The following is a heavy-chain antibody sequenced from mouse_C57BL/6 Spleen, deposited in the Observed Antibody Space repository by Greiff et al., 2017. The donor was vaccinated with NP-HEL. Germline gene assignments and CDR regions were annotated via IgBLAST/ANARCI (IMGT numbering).Heavy chain of an antibody. J-gene: IGHJ3*01. V-gene: IGHV14-1*01. CDR2: IDPEDGDT. Sequence: VQLQQSGAELVRPGASVKLSCTASGFNIKDYYMHWVKQRPEQGLEWIGRIDPEDGDTEYAPKFQGKATMTADTSSNTAYLPLSSLTSEDTAVYYGTITTVVATGRFADWGKGTLVTVSA. D-gene: IGHD1-1*01. CDR3: TITTVVATGRFAD. CDR1: GFNIKDYY.